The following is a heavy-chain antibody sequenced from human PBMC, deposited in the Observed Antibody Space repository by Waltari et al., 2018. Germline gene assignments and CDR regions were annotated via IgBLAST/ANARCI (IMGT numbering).Heavy chain of an antibody. CDR2: IYYSGST. J-gene: IGHJ4*02. CDR3: ASRIAAAGYYFDY. CDR1: GGPISSSSYS. D-gene: IGHD6-13*01. V-gene: IGHV4-39*07. Sequence: QLQLPESGPGLVKPSETLSLPCTVSGGPISSSSYSWGWIRQPPGKGLEWIGSIYYSGSTYYNPSLKSRVTISVDTSKNQFSLKLSSVTAADTAVYYCASRIAAAGYYFDYWGQGTLVTVSS.